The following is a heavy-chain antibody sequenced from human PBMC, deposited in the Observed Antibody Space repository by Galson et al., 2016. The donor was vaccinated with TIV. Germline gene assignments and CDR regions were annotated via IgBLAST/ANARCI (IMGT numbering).Heavy chain of an antibody. CDR1: GDTFTGYY. D-gene: IGHD6-6*01. CDR3: ARVRRSGYSRSSGNYYYYMDV. V-gene: IGHV1-2*02. Sequence: SVKVSCKASGDTFTGYYIHWLRQAPGQGPAWMGWVNPESGDTKYAQEFKGRVTMTRDTSSGTAYMELSSLRLEDTAVYYCARVRRSGYSRSSGNYYYYMDVWGEGTTVTVSS. CDR2: VNPESGDT. J-gene: IGHJ6*03.